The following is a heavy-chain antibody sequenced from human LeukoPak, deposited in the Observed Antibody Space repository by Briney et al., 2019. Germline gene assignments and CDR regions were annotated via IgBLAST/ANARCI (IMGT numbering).Heavy chain of an antibody. J-gene: IGHJ6*02. D-gene: IGHD6-13*01. V-gene: IGHV4-59*01. CDR1: GGSISSYY. Sequence: KPSETLSLTCTVSGGSISSYYWSWIRQPPGKGLEWIGYIYYSGSTNYNPSLKSRVTISVDTSKNQFSLKLSSVTAADTAVYYCARDFRLPDPVSSWSRGDYYYYGMDVWGQGTTVTVSS. CDR3: ARDFRLPDPVSSWSRGDYYYYGMDV. CDR2: IYYSGST.